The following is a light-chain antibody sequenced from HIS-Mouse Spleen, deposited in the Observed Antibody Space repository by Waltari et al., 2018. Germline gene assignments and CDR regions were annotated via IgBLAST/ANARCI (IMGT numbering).Light chain of an antibody. Sequence: EIVFTQSPGTLSLSPGERATLSCRASQSVRSSYLAWYQQKPGQAPRLLIYGASSRATGIPDRFSGSGSGTDFTLTISRLEPEDFAVYYCQQYGSSFTFGPGTKVDIK. V-gene: IGKV3-20*01. CDR2: GAS. CDR1: QSVRSSY. J-gene: IGKJ3*01. CDR3: QQYGSSFT.